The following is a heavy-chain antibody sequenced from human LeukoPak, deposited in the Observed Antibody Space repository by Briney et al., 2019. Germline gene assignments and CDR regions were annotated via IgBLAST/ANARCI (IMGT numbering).Heavy chain of an antibody. CDR1: GFPFSSCW. CDR2: IFRGDDT. D-gene: IGHD3-10*01. Sequence: GGSLRLSCAASGFPFSSCWMSWVRQAPGKGLEWVSVIFRGDDTNYVDSVKGRFTIFRDNSKNTLYLQMNSLTAEDTAVYYCARHVWFGEHNGHENWFDPWGQGTLVIVSS. J-gene: IGHJ5*02. CDR3: ARHVWFGEHNGHENWFDP. V-gene: IGHV3-66*04.